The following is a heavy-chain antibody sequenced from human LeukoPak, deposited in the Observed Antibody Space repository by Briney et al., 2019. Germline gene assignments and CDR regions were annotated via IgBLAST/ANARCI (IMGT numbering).Heavy chain of an antibody. Sequence: PGGSLRLSCAASGFTVSSNYMSWVRQAPGKGLEWVSVIYSGGSTYYADSVKGRFTISRDNAKNSLYLQMNSLRVEDTAVYYCARDRLSSSDYFDYWGQGTLVTVSS. J-gene: IGHJ4*02. CDR2: IYSGGST. CDR3: ARDRLSSSDYFDY. V-gene: IGHV3-66*01. D-gene: IGHD6-6*01. CDR1: GFTVSSNY.